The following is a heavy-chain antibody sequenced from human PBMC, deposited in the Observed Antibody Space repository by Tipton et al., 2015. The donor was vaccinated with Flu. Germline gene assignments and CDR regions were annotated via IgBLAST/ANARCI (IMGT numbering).Heavy chain of an antibody. CDR1: GGSISGYY. CDR3: ARSPGYYFDY. Sequence: LRLSCTVPGGSISGYYWSWIRQPPGKGLEWIAYIYYSESTNYNPSLKSRVTISVDMSKNQFSLKLNSVTAADTAVYYCARSPGYYFDYWGQETLVTVSS. J-gene: IGHJ4*02. CDR2: IYYSEST. V-gene: IGHV4-59*01.